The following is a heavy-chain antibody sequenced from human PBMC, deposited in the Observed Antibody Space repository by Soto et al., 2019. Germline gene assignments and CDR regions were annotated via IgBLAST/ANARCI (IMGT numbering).Heavy chain of an antibody. J-gene: IGHJ4*02. V-gene: IGHV3-72*01. Sequence: GGSLRLSCAASGFTFSDHYMDWVRQAPGKGLEWVGRTRNKANSYTTEYAASVKGRFTISRDDSKNSLYLQMNSLKTEDTAVYYCARVNYDFWSGYYYFDYWGQGTLVTVSS. CDR1: GFTFSDHY. CDR3: ARVNYDFWSGYYYFDY. D-gene: IGHD3-3*01. CDR2: TRNKANSYTT.